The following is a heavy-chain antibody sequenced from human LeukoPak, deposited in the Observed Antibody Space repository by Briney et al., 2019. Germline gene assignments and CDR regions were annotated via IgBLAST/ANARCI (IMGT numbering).Heavy chain of an antibody. V-gene: IGHV3-21*01. CDR1: GFTFSSYS. D-gene: IGHD1-26*01. CDR2: ISSSSSYI. J-gene: IGHJ4*02. CDR3: ARDMGYSGSWPGYFDY. Sequence: PGGSLRLSCAASGFTFSSYSMKWVRQAPGKGLEWVSSISSSSSYIYYADSVKGRFTISRDNAKNSLYLQMNSLRAEDTAVYYCARDMGYSGSWPGYFDYWGQGVLVTVSS.